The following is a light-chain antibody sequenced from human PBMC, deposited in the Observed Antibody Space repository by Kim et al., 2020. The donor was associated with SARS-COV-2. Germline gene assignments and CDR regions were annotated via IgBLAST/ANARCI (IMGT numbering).Light chain of an antibody. CDR2: QDT. CDR3: QAWDRSTAV. CDR1: KLGDKY. J-gene: IGLJ2*01. Sequence: LSPGQTASITGSGDKLGDKYACWYQQKAGQSPVLVIYQDTKRPSGIPERFSGSNSGNTATLTISGTQTMDEADYYCQAWDRSTAVFGGGTQLTVL. V-gene: IGLV3-1*01.